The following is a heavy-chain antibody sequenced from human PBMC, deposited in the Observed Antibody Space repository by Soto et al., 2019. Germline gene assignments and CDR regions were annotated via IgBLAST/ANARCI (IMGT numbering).Heavy chain of an antibody. Sequence: SVKVSCKASGGTFSSYTISWVRQAPGQGLEWMGMTNPILGIANYAQKFQGRVTITRDKSTRTVYMELSSLRSEDTAVYYCARDSGDSSGYIFDYWGQGTRVTVSS. CDR1: GGTFSSYT. D-gene: IGHD3-22*01. V-gene: IGHV1-69*04. J-gene: IGHJ4*02. CDR2: TNPILGIA. CDR3: ARDSGDSSGYIFDY.